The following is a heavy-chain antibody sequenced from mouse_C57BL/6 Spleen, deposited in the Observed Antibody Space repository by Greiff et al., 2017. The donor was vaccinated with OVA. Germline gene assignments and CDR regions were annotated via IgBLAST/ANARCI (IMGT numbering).Heavy chain of an antibody. CDR2: IDPTSGGT. D-gene: IGHD1-1*01. J-gene: IGHJ2*01. Sequence: VQLQQPGAELVKPGASVKLSCKASGYTFTSYWMHWVKQRPGRGLEWIGRIDPTSGGTKYNEKFKSKATLTVDKPSSTAYMQLSSLSSEDSAVYYCASEITTVGGYFDYWGQGTTLTVSS. V-gene: IGHV1-72*01. CDR1: GYTFTSYW. CDR3: ASEITTVGGYFDY.